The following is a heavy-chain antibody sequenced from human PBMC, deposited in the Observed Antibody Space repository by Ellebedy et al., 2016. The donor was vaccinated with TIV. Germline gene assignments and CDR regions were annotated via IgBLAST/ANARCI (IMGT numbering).Heavy chain of an antibody. CDR3: ARDLTNHRSGDY. V-gene: IGHV1-2*02. Sequence: ASVKVSXKASGYTFTGYYIHWVRQAPGQGLEWMAWINPNTGDTDYAQKFQGRVTVISDTSISTAYMELSSLRSDDTAVYYCARDLTNHRSGDYWGQGTLVTVSS. CDR2: INPNTGDT. D-gene: IGHD1-1*01. CDR1: GYTFTGYY. J-gene: IGHJ4*02.